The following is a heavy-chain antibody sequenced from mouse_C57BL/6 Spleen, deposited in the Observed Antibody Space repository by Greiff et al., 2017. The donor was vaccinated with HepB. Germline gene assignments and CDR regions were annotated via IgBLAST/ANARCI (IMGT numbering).Heavy chain of an antibody. CDR3: ARSDYATGCAY. CDR2: INPSSGYT. D-gene: IGHD2-4*01. Sequence: VQLQQSGAELARPGASVKMSCKASGYTFTSYTMHWVKQRPGQGLEWIGYINPSSGYTKYNQKFKDKATLTADKSSSTAYMQLSSLTSEDSAVYYCARSDYATGCAYWGQGTLVTVAA. J-gene: IGHJ3*01. CDR1: GYTFTSYT. V-gene: IGHV1-4*01.